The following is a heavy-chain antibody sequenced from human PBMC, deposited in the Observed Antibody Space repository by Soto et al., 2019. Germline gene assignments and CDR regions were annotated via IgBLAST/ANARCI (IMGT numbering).Heavy chain of an antibody. J-gene: IGHJ4*02. CDR1: GGSFGSGSYY. CDR3: ARQYYESVTYYLVPRFDY. V-gene: IGHV4-61*01. CDR2: IHHYGST. D-gene: IGHD3-16*01. Sequence: PSETLSLTCTVSGGSFGSGSYYWSWIRQPPGKGLEWIGYIHHYGSTNSNPSLESRVTISLDTSKNQFSLKLSSVTAADTAVYYCARQYYESVTYYLVPRFDYWGQGTLVTVSS.